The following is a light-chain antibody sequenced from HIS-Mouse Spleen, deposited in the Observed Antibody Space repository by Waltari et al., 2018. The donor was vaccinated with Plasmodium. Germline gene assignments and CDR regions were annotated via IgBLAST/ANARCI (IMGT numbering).Light chain of an antibody. V-gene: IGKV3-15*01. CDR2: GAS. J-gene: IGKJ3*01. CDR1: QSVSSN. Sequence: EIVMTQSPATLSVSPGERATLSCRASQSVSSNLAWYQQKPGKAPSLLIDGASTRATGIPARFSGSGSGTEFTLTISSLQSEDVAGYYCQQYNNWSFTFGPGTKVDIK. CDR3: QQYNNWSFT.